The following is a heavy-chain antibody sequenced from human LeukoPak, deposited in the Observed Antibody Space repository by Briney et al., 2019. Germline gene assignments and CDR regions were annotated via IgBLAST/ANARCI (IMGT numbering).Heavy chain of an antibody. CDR2: ISWNRGSI. D-gene: IGHD2-2*01. CDR3: AKGYCSSISCHADY. J-gene: IGHJ4*02. CDR1: GFIFDDYA. V-gene: IGHV3-9*01. Sequence: PGGSLRLSCAASGFIFDDYAMHWVRQAPGKGLEWVSGISWNRGSIGYADSVKCRFTISRDNTKMSLYLQMNSLRAEDTALYYCAKGYCSSISCHADYWGQGTLVTASS.